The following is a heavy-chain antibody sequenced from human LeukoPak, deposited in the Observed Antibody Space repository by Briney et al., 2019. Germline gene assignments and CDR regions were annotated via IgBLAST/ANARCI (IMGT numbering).Heavy chain of an antibody. Sequence: PSETLSLTCAVYGGSFSGYYWSWIRQPPGKGLEWIGEINHSGSTNYNPSLKSRVTISVDTSKNQFSLKLSSVTAADTAVYYCASGRRIPRLYYYGSGTSPINGMDVWGQGTTVTVSS. J-gene: IGHJ6*02. CDR1: GGSFSGYY. V-gene: IGHV4-34*01. D-gene: IGHD3-10*01. CDR2: INHSGST. CDR3: ASGRRIPRLYYYGSGTSPINGMDV.